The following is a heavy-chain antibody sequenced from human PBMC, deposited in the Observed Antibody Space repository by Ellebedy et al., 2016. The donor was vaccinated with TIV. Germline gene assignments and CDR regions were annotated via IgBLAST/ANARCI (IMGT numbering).Heavy chain of an antibody. D-gene: IGHD6-19*01. CDR1: GFTYSSYW. V-gene: IGHV3-7*01. J-gene: IGHJ4*02. Sequence: GGSLRLSCAASGFTYSSYWMSWVRQAPGKGLEWVANIKQDGREKSYVDAVKGRFTISRDNAQNSLYLHMNSLRAEDTAVYYCVRGLIAVPGLDYWGQGTLVTVSS. CDR3: VRGLIAVPGLDY. CDR2: IKQDGREK.